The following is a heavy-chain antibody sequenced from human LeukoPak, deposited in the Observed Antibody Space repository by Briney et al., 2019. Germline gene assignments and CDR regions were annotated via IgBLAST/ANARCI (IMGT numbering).Heavy chain of an antibody. Sequence: LGGSLTIPGKAPGYPLAGSWSAGSGKLPGKGWNWMGIFYPVDSDTRNSPSFQGQVTISADKSISTAYLQWSSLKASDTAMYYCARAREYYYDSSGPRGWFDPWGQGTLVTVSS. V-gene: IGHV5-51*01. D-gene: IGHD3-22*01. CDR3: ARAREYYYDSSGPRGWFDP. CDR2: FYPVDSDT. J-gene: IGHJ5*02. CDR1: GYPLAGSW.